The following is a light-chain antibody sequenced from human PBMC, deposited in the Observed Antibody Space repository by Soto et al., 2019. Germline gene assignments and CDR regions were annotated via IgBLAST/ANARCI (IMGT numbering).Light chain of an antibody. CDR2: GAS. CDR3: QQYDNLPIT. CDR1: QGISSY. J-gene: IGKJ5*01. V-gene: IGKV1-33*01. Sequence: DIQMTQSPSALSASVGDRVTITCRASQGISSYLAWYQQGPGKAPKLLIYGASTLESGVPSRFSGSGSGTDFTFTISSLQPEDIATYYCQQYDNLPITFGQGTRLEIK.